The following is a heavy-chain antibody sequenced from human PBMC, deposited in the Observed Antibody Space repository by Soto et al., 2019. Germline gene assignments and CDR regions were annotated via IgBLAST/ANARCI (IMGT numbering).Heavy chain of an antibody. V-gene: IGHV3-30*18. CDR3: AKEEGRYTAYYYYYGMDV. CDR1: GFTFSSYG. D-gene: IGHD3-10*01. J-gene: IGHJ6*02. Sequence: LRLSCAASGFTFSSYGMHWVRQAPGKGLEWVAVISYDGSNKYYADSVKGRFTISRDNSKNTLYLQMNSLRAEDTAVYYCAKEEGRYTAYYYYYGMDVWGQGTTVTVSS. CDR2: ISYDGSNK.